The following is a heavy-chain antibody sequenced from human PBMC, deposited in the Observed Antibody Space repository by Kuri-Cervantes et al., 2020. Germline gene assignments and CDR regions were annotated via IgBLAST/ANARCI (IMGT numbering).Heavy chain of an antibody. D-gene: IGHD3-9*01. V-gene: IGHV1-18*01. CDR1: GYTFTNYG. Sequence: ASVKVSCKASGYTFTNYGISWVRQVPGQGLEWMGWISAYDGDTNFAQKPQGRVTMTTDTSTRTAYMELRSLKSDDTAVYYCARANSAGYSTYYYYYMDVWGKGTTVTVSS. CDR2: ISAYDGDT. CDR3: ARANSAGYSTYYYYYMDV. J-gene: IGHJ6*03.